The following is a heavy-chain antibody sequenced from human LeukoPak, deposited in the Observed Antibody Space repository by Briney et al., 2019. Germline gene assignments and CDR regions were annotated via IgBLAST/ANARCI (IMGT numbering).Heavy chain of an antibody. Sequence: GSSVKVSCKASGGTFSSYAISWVRQAPGQGLEWMGGIIPIFGTANYAQKFQGRVTITADESTSTAYMELSSLRSEDTAVYYCASSGELGDDALDIWGQGTMVTVSS. V-gene: IGHV1-69*01. J-gene: IGHJ3*02. D-gene: IGHD7-27*01. CDR2: IIPIFGTA. CDR1: GGTFSSYA. CDR3: ASSGELGDDALDI.